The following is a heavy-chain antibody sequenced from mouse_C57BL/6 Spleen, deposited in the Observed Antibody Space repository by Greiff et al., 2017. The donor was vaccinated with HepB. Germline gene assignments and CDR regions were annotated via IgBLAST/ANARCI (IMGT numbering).Heavy chain of an antibody. Sequence: QVQLKQSGPELVKPGASVKISCKASGYSFTSYYIHWVKQRPGQGLEWIGWIYPGSGNTKYNEKFKGKATLTADTSSSTAYMQLSSLTSEDSAVYYCARMTAQAYYFDYWGQGTTLTVSS. CDR3: ARMTAQAYYFDY. CDR1: GYSFTSYY. D-gene: IGHD3-2*02. V-gene: IGHV1-66*01. CDR2: IYPGSGNT. J-gene: IGHJ2*01.